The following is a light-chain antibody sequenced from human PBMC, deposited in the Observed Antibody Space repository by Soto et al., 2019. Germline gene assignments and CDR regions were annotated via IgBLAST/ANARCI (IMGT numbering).Light chain of an antibody. V-gene: IGLV1-51*01. CDR1: GSNIGSNH. Sequence: QSVLTQPPSVSAAPGQKVTISCSGSGSNIGSNHVSWHHHLPGTAPKLLIYDDNQRPSGIPDRFSGSKSATSATLGITGLQTGDEADYYCGTWDSSLSAWVFGGGTKVTVL. CDR2: DDN. CDR3: GTWDSSLSAWV. J-gene: IGLJ3*02.